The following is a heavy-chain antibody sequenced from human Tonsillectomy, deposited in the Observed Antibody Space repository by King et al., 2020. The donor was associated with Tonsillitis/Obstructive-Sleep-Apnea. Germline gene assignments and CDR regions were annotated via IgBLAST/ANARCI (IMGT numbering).Heavy chain of an antibody. J-gene: IGHJ2*01. CDR1: GDSVSSNSAA. Sequence: VQLPQSGPGLVKPSQTLSLTCAISGDSVSSNSAAWNWVRQSPSRGLEWLGRTYYRSKWYNDYAVSVKSRITINPDTSKNQFSLQLNSVTPEDTAVYYCVRTRYDSSGFASWYCDLWGRGTLVTVSS. V-gene: IGHV6-1*01. D-gene: IGHD3-22*01. CDR2: TYYRSKWYN. CDR3: VRTRYDSSGFASWYCDL.